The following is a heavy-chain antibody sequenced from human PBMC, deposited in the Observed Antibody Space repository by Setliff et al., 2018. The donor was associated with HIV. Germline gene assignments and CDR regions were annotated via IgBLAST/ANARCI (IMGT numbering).Heavy chain of an antibody. J-gene: IGHJ4*02. D-gene: IGHD6-13*01. V-gene: IGHV1-18*01. CDR1: GYTFNNYG. CDR3: ARGRMAAAGMFIPRALDY. Sequence: ASVKVSCKASGYTFNNYGISWVRQAPGQGLEWMGWINTHSGYTNYAQNVQGRVTVTMDTSTSTAYMELRSLKSDDTAIFYCARGRMAAAGMFIPRALDYWGQGTLVTVSS. CDR2: INTHSGYT.